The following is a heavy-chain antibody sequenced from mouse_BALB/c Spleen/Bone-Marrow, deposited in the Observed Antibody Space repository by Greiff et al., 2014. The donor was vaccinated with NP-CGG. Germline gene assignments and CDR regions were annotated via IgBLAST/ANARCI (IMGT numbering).Heavy chain of an antibody. CDR3: ARSGSSSGYFDY. Sequence: EVMLVESGGGLVQPGGSRKLSCAASGFTFSSFGMHWVRQAPEKGLEWVAYISSGSSTVYYADKVMGRFTTSRDNPKNTLFLQMTSLRSEDTAMYYCARSGSSSGYFDYWGQGTTLTVSS. V-gene: IGHV5-17*02. J-gene: IGHJ2*01. CDR1: GFTFSSFG. D-gene: IGHD1-1*01. CDR2: ISSGSSTV.